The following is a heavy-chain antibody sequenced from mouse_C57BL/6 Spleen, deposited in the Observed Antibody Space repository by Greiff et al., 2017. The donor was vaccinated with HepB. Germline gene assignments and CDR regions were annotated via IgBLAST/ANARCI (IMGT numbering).Heavy chain of an antibody. J-gene: IGHJ4*01. CDR1: GYTFTSYW. V-gene: IGHV1-69*01. CDR2: IDPSDSYT. D-gene: IGHD5-1*01. CDR3: ARLPHYAMDY. Sequence: VQLQQPGAELVMPGASVKLSCKASGYTFTSYWMHWVKQRPGQGLEWIGEIDPSDSYTNYNQKFKGKSTLTVDKSSSTAYMQLSSLTSEDSAVYYCARLPHYAMDYWGQGTSVTVSS.